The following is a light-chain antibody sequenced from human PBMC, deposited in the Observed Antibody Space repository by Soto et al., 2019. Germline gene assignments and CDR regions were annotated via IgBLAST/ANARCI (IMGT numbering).Light chain of an antibody. CDR2: DVS. J-gene: IGLJ1*01. V-gene: IGLV2-14*03. Sequence: QPVLTQPASGSGSPGQSITISCTGTSSDVGGYNYVSWYQHHPGKAPKLMIFDVSNRPSGVSNRFSGSKSGNTASLTISGLQPEDEADYYCSSYAGSNNLGVFGTGTKVTVL. CDR3: SSYAGSNNLGV. CDR1: SSDVGGYNY.